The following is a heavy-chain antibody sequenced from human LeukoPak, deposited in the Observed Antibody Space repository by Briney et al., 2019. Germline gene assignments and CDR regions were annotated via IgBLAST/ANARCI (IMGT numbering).Heavy chain of an antibody. CDR3: ARDWVGASSFDI. CDR1: GFTVSSNY. D-gene: IGHD1-26*01. CDR2: IYSGGNT. V-gene: IGHV3-66*01. J-gene: IGHJ3*02. Sequence: PGGSLRLSCAASGFTVSSNYTSWVRHAPGKGLEWVSVIYSGGNTYYADSVNGRFTSCREHSKTTMYLQMNRLSAEETAVYYCARDWVGASSFDIWGQGTMVTVSS.